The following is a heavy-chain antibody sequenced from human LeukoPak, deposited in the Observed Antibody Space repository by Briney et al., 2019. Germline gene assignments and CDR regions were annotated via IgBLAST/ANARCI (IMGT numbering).Heavy chain of an antibody. D-gene: IGHD5-18*01. CDR3: ARGHTDSIHY. CDR1: GDSFNRFA. Sequence: ASVKVSCKPSGDSFNRFAVNWVRQAPGQGLEWMGRIMPTLGITNYAKEFQARVTITADISPSAAYMELKNLTSLHTAVYYCARGHTDSIHYWGQGTQVTVSS. CDR2: IMPTLGIT. J-gene: IGHJ4*02. V-gene: IGHV1-69*04.